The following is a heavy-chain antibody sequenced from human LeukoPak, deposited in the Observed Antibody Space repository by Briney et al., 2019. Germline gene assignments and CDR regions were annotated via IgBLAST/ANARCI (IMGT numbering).Heavy chain of an antibody. D-gene: IGHD6-19*01. CDR2: TYYRSKWYN. V-gene: IGHV6-1*01. CDR3: ARDPAGAVAFDY. J-gene: IGHJ4*02. Sequence: SQTLSLTCVISGDSVSSNSATWNWIRQSPSRGLEWLGRTYYRSKWYNDYAVSVKSRITINPDTSRNQFSLQLNSVTPEDTAVYFCARDPAGAVAFDYWGQGTPVTVSS. CDR1: GDSVSSNSAT.